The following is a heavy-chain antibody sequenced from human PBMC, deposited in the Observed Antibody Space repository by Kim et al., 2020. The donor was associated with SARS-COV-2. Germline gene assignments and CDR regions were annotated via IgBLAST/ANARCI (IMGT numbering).Heavy chain of an antibody. CDR2: EGSEK. J-gene: IGHJ4*02. V-gene: IGHV3-7*01. Sequence: EGSEKNFVDSVKGRITISRDNAKKSLFLQMNSLRVEDTAVYYCVSTQTFDYWGQGNLVIISS. CDR3: VSTQTFDY.